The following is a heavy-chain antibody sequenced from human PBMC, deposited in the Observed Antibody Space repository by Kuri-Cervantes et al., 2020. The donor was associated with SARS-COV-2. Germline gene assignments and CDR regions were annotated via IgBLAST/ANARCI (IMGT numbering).Heavy chain of an antibody. V-gene: IGHV1-2*02. D-gene: IGHD3-3*01. CDR1: GYTFTGYY. Sequence: ASVKVSCKASGYTFTGYYMHWVRQAPGQGLEWMGWINPNGGGTNYARKVQGRVTMTRGTSITTAYMELSRLRFDDTAVYYCARVRQNDFQAFDYWGQGTLVTVSS. CDR3: ARVRQNDFQAFDY. J-gene: IGHJ4*02. CDR2: INPNGGGT.